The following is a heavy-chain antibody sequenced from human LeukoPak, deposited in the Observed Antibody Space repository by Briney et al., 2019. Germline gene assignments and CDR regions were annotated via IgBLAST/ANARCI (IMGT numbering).Heavy chain of an antibody. CDR3: ARGVWRERYFDWFHQGWFDP. V-gene: IGHV4-59*01. J-gene: IGHJ5*02. D-gene: IGHD3-9*01. CDR2: IYYSGST. CDR1: GGSISSYY. Sequence: SGPGLVKPSETLSLTCTVSGGSISSYYWSWIRQPPGKGLEWIGYIYYSGSTNYNPSLKSRVTISVDTSKNQFSLKLSSVTAADTAVYYCARGVWRERYFDWFHQGWFDPWGQGTLVTVSS.